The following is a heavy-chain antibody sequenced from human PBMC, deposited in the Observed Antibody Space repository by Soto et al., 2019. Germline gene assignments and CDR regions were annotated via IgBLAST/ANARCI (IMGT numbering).Heavy chain of an antibody. D-gene: IGHD3-10*01. J-gene: IGHJ4*02. CDR2: IKRKTDGGTT. CDR1: GFSFNYAW. V-gene: IGHV3-15*05. CDR3: TRGPRPISTGTGAY. Sequence: PGGSLRLSCAASGFSFNYAWMSWVRQAPGKGLEWVGRIKRKTDGGTTDYAVPVKGRFTISRDNVNDTLYLQMNNLRAEDSGLYYCTRGPRPISTGTGAYWGQGTQVTVSS.